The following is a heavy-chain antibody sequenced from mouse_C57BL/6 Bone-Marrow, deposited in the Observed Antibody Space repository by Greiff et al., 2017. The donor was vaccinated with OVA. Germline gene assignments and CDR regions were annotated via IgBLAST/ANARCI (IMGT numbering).Heavy chain of an antibody. J-gene: IGHJ4*01. CDR2: IDPSDSYT. D-gene: IGHD1-1*01. Sequence: VQLQQSGAELVMPGASVKLSCKASGYTFTSYWMHWVKQRPGQGLEWIGEIDPSDSYTNYNQKFKGKSTLTVDKSSSTAYMQLSSLTSEDSAVYYCARERVYYGSYAMDYWGQGTSVTVSS. V-gene: IGHV1-69*01. CDR1: GYTFTSYW. CDR3: ARERVYYGSYAMDY.